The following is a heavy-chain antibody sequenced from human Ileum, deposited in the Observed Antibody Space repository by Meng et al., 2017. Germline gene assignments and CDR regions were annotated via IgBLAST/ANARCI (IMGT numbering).Heavy chain of an antibody. J-gene: IGHJ5*02. CDR2: IYYSGST. CDR3: ARGVVVAATRPSYTIGWFDP. CDR1: GGSISSYY. Sequence: SETLSLTCTVSGGSISSYYWSWIRQPPGKGVEWIGYIYYSGSTNYNPSLKSRVTISVDTSKNQFSLELSSVTAADTAVYYCARGVVVAATRPSYTIGWFDPWGQGTLVTVSS. D-gene: IGHD2-15*01. V-gene: IGHV4-59*01.